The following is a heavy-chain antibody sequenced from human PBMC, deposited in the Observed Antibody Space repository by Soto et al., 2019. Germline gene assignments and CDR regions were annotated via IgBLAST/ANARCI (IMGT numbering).Heavy chain of an antibody. CDR2: ISYDGSNK. V-gene: IGHV3-30*18. D-gene: IGHD2-15*01. J-gene: IGHJ2*01. Sequence: QVQLVESGGGVVQPGRSLRLSCAASGFTFSSYGMHWVRQAPGKGLEWVAVISYDGSNKYYADSVKGRFTISRDNPKNTXXLRMKSLRAEDTAVYYCAKGGEYGGNCEVNWYFDLWGRGTLVTVSS. CDR3: AKGGEYGGNCEVNWYFDL. CDR1: GFTFSSYG.